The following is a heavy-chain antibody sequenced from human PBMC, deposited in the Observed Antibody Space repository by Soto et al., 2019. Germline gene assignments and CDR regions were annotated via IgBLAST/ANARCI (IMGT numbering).Heavy chain of an antibody. CDR3: ARVDDSSGYYLNWFDP. CDR1: GGSISSGDYY. V-gene: IGHV4-30-4*01. J-gene: IGHJ5*02. D-gene: IGHD3-22*01. Sequence: QVQLQESGPGLVKPSQTLSLTCTVSGGSISSGDYYWSWIRQPPGKGLEWIGYIYYSGSTYYNPSLMSRVTISVDTSKNQFSLKLGSVTAADTAVYYCARVDDSSGYYLNWFDPWGQGTLVTVSS. CDR2: IYYSGST.